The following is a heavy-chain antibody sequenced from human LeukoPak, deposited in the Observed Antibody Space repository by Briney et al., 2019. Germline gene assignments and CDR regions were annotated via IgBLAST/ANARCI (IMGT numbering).Heavy chain of an antibody. J-gene: IGHJ4*02. CDR2: IKQDGSDQ. CDR3: GRKAYDSECFDF. V-gene: IGHV3-7*04. CDR1: GFNFHRHW. Sequence: GGSLRLSCAASGFNFHRHWMAWVRQAPGKGLEWVANIKQDGSDQYYVGSVKGRFTISRDNAKNSLYMQMNNLRDEDTAGYYWGRKAYDSECFDFWGQGTLVTVSS. D-gene: IGHD2-21*01.